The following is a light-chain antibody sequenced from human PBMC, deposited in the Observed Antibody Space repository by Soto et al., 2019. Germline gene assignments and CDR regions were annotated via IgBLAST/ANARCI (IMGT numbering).Light chain of an antibody. Sequence: DIQMTQSPSSLSASVGDRVTITCRASQSISNSLNWYQQKSGKAPKLLISTASTLETGVPSRFSGSGSETDFTLTISPLQPGDFATYYCQQTYSSFITFGQGTRLEI. J-gene: IGKJ5*01. CDR2: TAS. CDR3: QQTYSSFIT. CDR1: QSISNS. V-gene: IGKV1-39*01.